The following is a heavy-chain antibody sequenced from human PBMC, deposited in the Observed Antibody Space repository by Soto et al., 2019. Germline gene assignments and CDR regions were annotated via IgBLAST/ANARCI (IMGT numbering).Heavy chain of an antibody. CDR3: ARLVKAAHSRTKFDP. V-gene: IGHV4-34*01. CDR2: INYSGST. CDR1: GGSFSGYY. D-gene: IGHD3-9*01. Sequence: SETLSLTCAVYGGSFSGYYWSWIRQPPGKGLEWIGEINYSGSTNYNPSLKSRVTISVDTSKNQFSLKLSSVTAADTAVYYCARLVKAAHSRTKFDPWGQGTLVTVSS. J-gene: IGHJ5*02.